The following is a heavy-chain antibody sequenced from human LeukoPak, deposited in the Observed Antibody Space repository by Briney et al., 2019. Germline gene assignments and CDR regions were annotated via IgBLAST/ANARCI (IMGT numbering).Heavy chain of an antibody. CDR1: GYTFTSCG. CDR2: ISVYNGNT. V-gene: IGHV1-18*01. Sequence: ASVKVSCKASGYTFTSCGISLVRQAPGQGLEGLGWISVYNGNTNYAQKLQGRATMTTDTSTSTAYMELRSLRSDDTAVYYCASSGRYYYGSGSYESFDYWGQGTLVTVSS. CDR3: ASSGRYYYGSGSYESFDY. J-gene: IGHJ4*02. D-gene: IGHD3-10*01.